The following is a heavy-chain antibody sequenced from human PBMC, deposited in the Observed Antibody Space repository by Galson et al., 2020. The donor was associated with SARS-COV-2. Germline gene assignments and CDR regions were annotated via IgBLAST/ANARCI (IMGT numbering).Heavy chain of an antibody. J-gene: IGHJ5*02. CDR2: INYRGIT. D-gene: IGHD2-15*01. V-gene: IGHV4-31*02. CDR1: GDSISNGGYF. Sequence: ASETLSLTCTVSGDSISNGGYFWHWIRQHSGKGLEWIGYINYRGITHFSPSLKSRASASVDTSKNQFSLRLNSVTAADTAVYYCARDIYPDISSSNWFDPWGQGILVTVSS. CDR3: ARDIYPDISSSNWFDP.